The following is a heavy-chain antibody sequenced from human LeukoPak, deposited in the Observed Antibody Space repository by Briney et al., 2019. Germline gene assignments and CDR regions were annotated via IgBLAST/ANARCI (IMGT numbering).Heavy chain of an antibody. J-gene: IGHJ3*02. Sequence: GGSLRLSCAASGFTFSSYWMSWVRQAPGKGLEWVANIKQDGSEKYYVDSVKGRFTISSDNAKNSLYLQMNSLRAEDTAVYYCARDRSGGGDAFDIWGQGTMVTVSS. CDR3: ARDRSGGGDAFDI. D-gene: IGHD2-15*01. CDR1: GFTFSSYW. CDR2: IKQDGSEK. V-gene: IGHV3-7*01.